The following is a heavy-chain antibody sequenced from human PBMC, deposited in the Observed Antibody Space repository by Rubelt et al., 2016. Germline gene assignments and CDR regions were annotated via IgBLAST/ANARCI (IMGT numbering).Heavy chain of an antibody. J-gene: IGHJ2*01. Sequence: QVQLQESGPRLVKPSETLSLTCTVSGGSISPYYWSWVRQSPEKGLEWIGYISHTGSTNFSPSLKSRVTISMDTSRNLFSLKLTAGTAADTAVYYCARLGATSWIYWYFDLWGRGTLVTVSS. V-gene: IGHV4-59*12. CDR3: ARLGATSWIYWYFDL. D-gene: IGHD2-2*01. CDR1: GGSISPYY. CDR2: ISHTGST.